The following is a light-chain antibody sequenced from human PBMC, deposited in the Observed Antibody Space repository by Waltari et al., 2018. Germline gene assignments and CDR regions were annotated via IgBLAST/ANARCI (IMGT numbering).Light chain of an antibody. Sequence: IQLTKPPPPLLALSGARVPTLSRQSQSISNILNWYQQRPGKAPKLLIFAASSLQGGVPSRFSGSGSGTDFTLTITSLQPEDFATYYCQQSHKTPRTFGRGTKVEVK. V-gene: IGKV1-39*01. CDR1: QSISNI. CDR3: QQSHKTPRT. J-gene: IGKJ1*01. CDR2: AAS.